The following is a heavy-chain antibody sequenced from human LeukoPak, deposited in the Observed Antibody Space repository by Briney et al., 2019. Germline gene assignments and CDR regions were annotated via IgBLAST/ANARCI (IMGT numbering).Heavy chain of an antibody. V-gene: IGHV3-7*05. Sequence: GGSLRLSCAASGFTFKNYWMTWVRQAPGKGLEWVANIKQDGSVKYYVDSVRGRFAISRDNAKNSLSLQMNSLRAEDTAVYYCARDIFDYWGQGTLVTVSS. CDR3: ARDIFDY. CDR1: GFTFKNYW. J-gene: IGHJ4*02. CDR2: IKQDGSVK.